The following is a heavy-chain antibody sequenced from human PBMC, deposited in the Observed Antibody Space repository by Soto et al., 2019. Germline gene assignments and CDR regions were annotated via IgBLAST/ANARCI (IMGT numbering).Heavy chain of an antibody. CDR3: ARDPPPFSAFDI. CDR2: IYYSGST. V-gene: IGHV4-31*03. CDR1: GGSISSGGYY. Sequence: QVQLQESGPGLVKPSQTLSLTCTVSGGSISSGGYYWSWIRQHPGKGLEWIGYIYYSGSTYYNPSLQSRVTIAVDTSKNQSSLKLSSVTAADTAVYYCARDPPPFSAFDIWGQGTMVTVSS. J-gene: IGHJ3*02.